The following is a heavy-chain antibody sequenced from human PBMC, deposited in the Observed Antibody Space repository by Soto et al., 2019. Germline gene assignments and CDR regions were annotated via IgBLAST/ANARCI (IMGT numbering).Heavy chain of an antibody. J-gene: IGHJ6*02. CDR2: IVVGSGIS. CDR3: VAGIMESGPDYYYYVVDV. V-gene: IGHV1-58*01. CDR1: GFTFTNSA. Sequence: QMHLVQSGPEVKKPGTSVRVSCRASGFTFTNSAVQWVRQARGQRPEWIGWIVVGSGISNYAQKFQERVTITRDMSTNTAYMELTSLRSEDTAVYYCVAGIMESGPDYYYYVVDVWGQGTTVTVSS. D-gene: IGHD3-3*01.